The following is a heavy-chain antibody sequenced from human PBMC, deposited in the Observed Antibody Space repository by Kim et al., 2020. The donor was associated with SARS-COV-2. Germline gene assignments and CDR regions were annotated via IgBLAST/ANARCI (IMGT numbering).Heavy chain of an antibody. CDR2: MYYTGNA. V-gene: IGHV4-59*01. Sequence: SETLSLTCSVSGGPMDDYYWNWFRQPPGKGLEWIGYMYYTGNANYNPYNPSLKSRVSMSVDTSNNQFSLRLNSVTTADTAVYYCTRDSTPSWGSGSLGFDPWGQGILVTVSS. D-gene: IGHD3-10*01. J-gene: IGHJ5*02. CDR1: GGPMDDYY. CDR3: TRDSTPSWGSGSLGFDP.